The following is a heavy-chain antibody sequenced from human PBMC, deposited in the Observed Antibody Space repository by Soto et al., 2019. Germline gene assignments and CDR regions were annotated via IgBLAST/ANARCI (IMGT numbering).Heavy chain of an antibody. CDR2: IYYSGST. Sequence: SETLSLTCTVSGRSISSYYWSWIRQPPGKGLEWIGYIYYSGSTNYNPSLKSRVTISVDTSKNQFSLKLSSVTAADTAVYYCGRVAAQDYDILTGDNYYFDYWGQGTLVTV. CDR3: GRVAAQDYDILTGDNYYFDY. V-gene: IGHV4-59*01. CDR1: GRSISSYY. D-gene: IGHD3-9*01. J-gene: IGHJ4*02.